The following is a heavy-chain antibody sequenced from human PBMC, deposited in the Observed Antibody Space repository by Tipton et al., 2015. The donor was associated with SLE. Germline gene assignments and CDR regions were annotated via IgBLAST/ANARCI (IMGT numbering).Heavy chain of an antibody. Sequence: TLSLTCTVSGGSIGSHYWTWIRQPPGKGLEWIGWISYSGSTNFNPSLKSRVTISVDTSKNQFSLKLSSVTAADTAVYYCACALPKSYCGGDCSLRYWGQGTLVTVSS. CDR2: ISYSGST. CDR3: ACALPKSYCGGDCSLRY. CDR1: GGSIGSHY. V-gene: IGHV4-59*11. J-gene: IGHJ4*02. D-gene: IGHD2-21*01.